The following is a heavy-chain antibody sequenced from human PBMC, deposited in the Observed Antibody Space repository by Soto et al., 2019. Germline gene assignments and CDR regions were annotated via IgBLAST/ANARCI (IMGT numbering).Heavy chain of an antibody. V-gene: IGHV1-69*06. CDR2: IIPIFGTA. D-gene: IGHD2-21*02. J-gene: IGHJ4*02. CDR1: GGTFSSYA. CDR3: ARESEAYCGGDCYSRYFDY. Sequence: SVKVSCKASGGTFSSYAISWVRQAPGQGLEWMGGIIPIFGTANYAQKFQGRVTITADKSTSTAYMELSSLRSEDTAVYYCARESEAYCGGDCYSRYFDYWGQGXLVTVS.